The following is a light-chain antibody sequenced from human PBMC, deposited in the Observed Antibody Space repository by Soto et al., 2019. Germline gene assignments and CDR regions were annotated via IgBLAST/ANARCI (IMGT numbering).Light chain of an antibody. CDR3: QQYKKWPPLT. CDR1: QSVAFH. V-gene: IGKV3-15*01. Sequence: EIVMTQSPATLSVSPGETATLSCRASQSVAFHLAWYQQKPGHGPRPLIYGAFTRATGIPARFSGSGSGTEFTLSISSLQSEDFAVYYCQQYKKWPPLTFGGGTKVEIK. J-gene: IGKJ4*01. CDR2: GAF.